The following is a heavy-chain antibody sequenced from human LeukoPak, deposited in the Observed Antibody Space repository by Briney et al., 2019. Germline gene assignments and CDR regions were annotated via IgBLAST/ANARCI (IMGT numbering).Heavy chain of an antibody. CDR3: ARDGAARPHFDY. D-gene: IGHD6-6*01. V-gene: IGHV3-23*01. CDR1: GFTFGDYA. J-gene: IGHJ4*02. Sequence: GGSLRLSCAASGFTFGDYAMTWVRQAPGKGLEWVSVISGSTGTTYYADSVKGRFTISRDNSKNTLFLQMNSLRVEDTAIYYCARDGAARPHFDYWGQGILVTVSS. CDR2: ISGSTGTT.